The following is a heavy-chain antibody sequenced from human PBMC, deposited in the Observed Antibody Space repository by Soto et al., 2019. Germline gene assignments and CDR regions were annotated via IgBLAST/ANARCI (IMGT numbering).Heavy chain of an antibody. CDR3: ARDSRPLDQYYYYGMDV. CDR1: GFTFERYG. D-gene: IGHD1-1*01. CDR2: ISYDGSHT. V-gene: IGHV3-30*03. J-gene: IGHJ6*02. Sequence: QVQVVASGGGVVQPGRALRLSCAASGFTFERYGMHWVRQAPGRGLEWVAVISYDGSHTYYGDSVKGRFSISRDNSKNILRLQMNSLRGEDSAVYYCARDSRPLDQYYYYGMDVWGQGTTVTVSS.